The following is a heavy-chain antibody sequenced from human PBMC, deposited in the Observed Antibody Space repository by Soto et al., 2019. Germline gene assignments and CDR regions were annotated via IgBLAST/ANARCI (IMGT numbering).Heavy chain of an antibody. CDR2: INHSGST. CDR3: ASQYSSSPYYFDY. Sequence: PSETLSLTCAVYGGSFSGYYWSWIRQPPGKGLEWIGEINHSGSTNYNPSLKSRVTISVDTSKNQFSLKLSSVTAADTAVYYCASQYSSSPYYFDYWGQGTLVTVSS. V-gene: IGHV4-34*01. J-gene: IGHJ4*02. CDR1: GGSFSGYY. D-gene: IGHD6-6*01.